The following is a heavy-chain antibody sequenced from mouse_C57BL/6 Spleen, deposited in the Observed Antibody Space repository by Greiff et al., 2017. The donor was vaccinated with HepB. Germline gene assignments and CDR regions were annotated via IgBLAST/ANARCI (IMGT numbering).Heavy chain of an antibody. J-gene: IGHJ2*01. CDR2: IDPENGDT. Sequence: EVQLQQSGAELVRPGASVKLSCTASGFNIKDDYMHWVKQRPEQGLEWIGWIDPENGDTEYASKFQGKATITADTSSNPAYLQLSSLTSEDTAVYYCTQIYRGFDYWGQGTTLTVSS. D-gene: IGHD2-3*01. V-gene: IGHV14-4*01. CDR1: GFNIKDDY. CDR3: TQIYRGFDY.